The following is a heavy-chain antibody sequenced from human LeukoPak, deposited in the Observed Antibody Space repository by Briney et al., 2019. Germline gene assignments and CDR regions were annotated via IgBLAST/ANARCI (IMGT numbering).Heavy chain of an antibody. D-gene: IGHD6-19*01. CDR2: IYYSGST. Sequence: SETLSLTCTVSGGSISSYYWSWIRQPPGKGLEWIGYIYYSGSTNYNPSLKSRVIISVDTSKNQFSLKLSSVTAADTAVYYCARGDPRYSSGWYYWGQGTLVTVSS. V-gene: IGHV4-59*01. J-gene: IGHJ4*02. CDR3: ARGDPRYSSGWYY. CDR1: GGSISSYY.